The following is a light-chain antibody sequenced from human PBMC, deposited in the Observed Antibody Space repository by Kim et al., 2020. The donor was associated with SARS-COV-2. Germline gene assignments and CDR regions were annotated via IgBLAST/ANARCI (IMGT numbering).Light chain of an antibody. CDR1: QSVSTN. J-gene: IGKJ4*01. V-gene: IGKV3-15*01. CDR2: DTS. Sequence: VSPGERATLSCRASQSVSTNLAWYQKTPGQAPRLLMYDTSTRATDIPDRFSGSGSGTEFTLTISSLQSEDFAVYFCQQYTDWPLTFGGGTKVDIK. CDR3: QQYTDWPLT.